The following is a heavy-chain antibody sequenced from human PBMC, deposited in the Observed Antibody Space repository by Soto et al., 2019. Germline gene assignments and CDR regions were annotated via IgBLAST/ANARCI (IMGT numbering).Heavy chain of an antibody. J-gene: IGHJ4*02. V-gene: IGHV1-69*01. D-gene: IGHD3-3*01. CDR3: SRGSEYDFRSGYL. Sequence: QERLVQSGAEVRKPGSSVKVSCKVTGGTSTRYAINWVRQAPGQGLEWMGGIVPMFGTSKYAQKFQGRVTIAADPATMIAYMALRSLTSEDTAVYYCSRGSEYDFRSGYLWGQGALVSVAS. CDR2: IVPMFGTS. CDR1: GGTSTRYA.